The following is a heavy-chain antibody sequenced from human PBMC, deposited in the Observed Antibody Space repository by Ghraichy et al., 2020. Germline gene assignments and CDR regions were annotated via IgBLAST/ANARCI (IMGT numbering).Heavy chain of an antibody. CDR2: MNPNSGNT. CDR1: RYNVSSYD. CDR3: ARASIGSWYPFDH. D-gene: IGHD6-13*01. Sequence: ASVKVSCKVSRYNVSSYDINSVRQGPGQGLKRMGWMNPNSGNTGSAQKFQGRVPMTRNTSISTAYMEWSSLRSEDTAVYYCARASIGSWYPFDHWGQVALVTVSS. J-gene: IGHJ4*02. V-gene: IGHV1-8*01.